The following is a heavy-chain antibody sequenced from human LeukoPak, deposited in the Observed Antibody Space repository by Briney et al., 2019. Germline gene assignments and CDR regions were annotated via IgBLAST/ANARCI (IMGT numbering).Heavy chain of an antibody. D-gene: IGHD3-22*01. Sequence: PSETLSLTCTVPGGSISSGDYYWSWIRQPPGKCLEWIAYMYYSGSTYYNPSLKSRVTMSADTSKNQRSLRLSSVTAADTAVYYCARPYYYDSRIDPWGQGSLVTVSS. CDR2: MYYSGST. CDR3: ARPYYYDSRIDP. J-gene: IGHJ5*02. CDR1: GGSISSGDYY. V-gene: IGHV4-30-4*01.